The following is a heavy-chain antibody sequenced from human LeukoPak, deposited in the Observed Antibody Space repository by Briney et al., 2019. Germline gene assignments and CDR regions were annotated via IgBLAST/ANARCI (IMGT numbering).Heavy chain of an antibody. V-gene: IGHV6-1*01. D-gene: IGHD6-19*01. CDR2: TYYRSKWYN. J-gene: IGHJ4*02. Sequence: SQTLSVTCAISGGSVSSNNGAWNWTRQSPSRGLEWLGRTYYRSKWYNDYAEFIKGRITINPDTSKNQFSLQLDSVTPEDTAVYFCARDIGTSGWHTFDYWGQGTLVTVSS. CDR3: ARDIGTSGWHTFDY. CDR1: GGSVSSNNGA.